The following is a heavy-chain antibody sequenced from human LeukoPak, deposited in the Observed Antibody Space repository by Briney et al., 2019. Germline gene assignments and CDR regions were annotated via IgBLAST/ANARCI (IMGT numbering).Heavy chain of an antibody. CDR1: GFTVSSNY. D-gene: IGHD3-22*01. CDR3: ARERRRYYDSSGYFDY. CDR2: IYSGGST. Sequence: SGGSLRLSCAASGFTVSSNYMSWVRQAPGKGLEWVSVIYSGGSTYYADSVKGRFTISRDNSKNTLYLQMNSLRAEDTAVYYCARERRRYYDSSGYFDYWGQGTLVTVSS. V-gene: IGHV3-66*01. J-gene: IGHJ4*02.